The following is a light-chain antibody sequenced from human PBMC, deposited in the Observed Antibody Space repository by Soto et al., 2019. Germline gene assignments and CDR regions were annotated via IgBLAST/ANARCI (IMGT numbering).Light chain of an antibody. V-gene: IGLV2-18*02. CDR3: NSYTASSTYV. CDR2: EVS. CDR1: SSDVGSYNR. Sequence: LTQPPSVSGSPGQSVAISCTGTSSDVGSYNRVSWYQQPPGAAPKLMIYEVSNRPSGVPDRFSGSKSGNTASLTISGLQAEDEADYYCNSYTASSTYVFGTGTKVTDL. J-gene: IGLJ1*01.